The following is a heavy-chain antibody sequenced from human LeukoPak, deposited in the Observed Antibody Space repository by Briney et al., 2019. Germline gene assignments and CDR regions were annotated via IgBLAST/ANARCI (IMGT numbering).Heavy chain of an antibody. CDR1: GGSFSGYY. Sequence: SETLSLTCAVYGGSFSGYYWSWIRQPPGKGLEWIGGINHSGSTNYNPSLKSRVTISVDTSKNQFSLKLSSVTAADTAVYYCARGRGTMIRGVYYYYGMDVWGQGTTVTVSS. J-gene: IGHJ6*02. D-gene: IGHD3-10*01. CDR3: ARGRGTMIRGVYYYYGMDV. CDR2: INHSGST. V-gene: IGHV4-34*01.